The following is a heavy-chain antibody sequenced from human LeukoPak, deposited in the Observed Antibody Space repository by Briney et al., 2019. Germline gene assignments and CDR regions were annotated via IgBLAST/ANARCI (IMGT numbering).Heavy chain of an antibody. Sequence: SETLSLTCTVSGGSISSGSYYWSWIRQSAGKGLEWIGRIYTSGSTNYNPSLKSRVTISVDTSKNQFSLKLSSVTAADTAVYYCARDYASYYYYYMDVWGKGTTVTVSS. J-gene: IGHJ6*03. CDR2: IYTSGST. V-gene: IGHV4-61*02. CDR3: ARDYASYYYYYMDV. CDR1: GGSISSGSYY. D-gene: IGHD2-2*01.